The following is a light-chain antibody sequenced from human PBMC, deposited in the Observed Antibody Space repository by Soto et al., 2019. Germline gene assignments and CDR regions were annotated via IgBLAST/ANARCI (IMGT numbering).Light chain of an antibody. Sequence: QSVLTQPPSVSGAPGQRVTISCTGSSSNIGAGYDVHWYQQLPGTAPKLLIYGDINRPSGVPDRFSGSKSGTSASLAITGLQAEDEAEYSCQTYDSSLRGYVFGSGTKVTVL. CDR1: SSNIGAGYD. J-gene: IGLJ1*01. V-gene: IGLV1-40*01. CDR3: QTYDSSLRGYV. CDR2: GDI.